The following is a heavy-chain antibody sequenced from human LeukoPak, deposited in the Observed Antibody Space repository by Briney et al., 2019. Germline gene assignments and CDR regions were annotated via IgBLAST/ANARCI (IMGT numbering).Heavy chain of an antibody. J-gene: IGHJ4*02. CDR3: ASPLYSSGYF. D-gene: IGHD3-22*01. CDR2: ISYDGSNK. CDR1: GFTFCSYA. V-gene: IGHV3-30-3*01. Sequence: GGSLRLSCAASGFTFCSYAMHWVRQAPGKGLEWVAVISYDGSNKYYADSVKGRFTISRDNSKNTLYLQMNSLRGEDTAVYYCASPLYSSGYFWGQGTLVTVSS.